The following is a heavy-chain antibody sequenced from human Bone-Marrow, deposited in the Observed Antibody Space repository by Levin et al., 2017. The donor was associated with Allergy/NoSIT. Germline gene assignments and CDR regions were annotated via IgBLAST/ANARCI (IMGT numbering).Heavy chain of an antibody. CDR3: ARGIYCSGGSCYSGAYYFDY. Sequence: SVKVSCKASGGTFSSYAISWVRQAPGQGLEWMGGIIPIFGTANYAQKFQGRVSITADESTSTAYMELSSLRSEDTAVYYWARGIYCSGGSCYSGAYYFDYWGQGTLVTVSS. CDR1: GGTFSSYA. D-gene: IGHD2-15*01. J-gene: IGHJ4*02. CDR2: IIPIFGTA. V-gene: IGHV1-69*13.